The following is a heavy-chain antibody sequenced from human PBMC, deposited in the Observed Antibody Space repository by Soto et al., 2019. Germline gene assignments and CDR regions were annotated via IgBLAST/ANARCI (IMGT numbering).Heavy chain of an antibody. CDR2: INHSGST. CDR1: GGSFSGYY. D-gene: IGHD2-15*01. CDR3: ARGNPHYSDCSGGSCYSHWFDP. J-gene: IGHJ5*02. Sequence: SETLSLTCAVYGGSFSGYYWSWIRQPPGKGLEWIGEINHSGSTNYNPSLKSRVTISVDTSKNQFSLKLSSVTAADTAVYYCARGNPHYSDCSGGSCYSHWFDPWGQGTLVTVSS. V-gene: IGHV4-34*01.